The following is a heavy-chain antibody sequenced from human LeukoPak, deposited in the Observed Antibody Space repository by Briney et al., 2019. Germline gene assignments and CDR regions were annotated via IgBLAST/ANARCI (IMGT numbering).Heavy chain of an antibody. CDR2: IYYSGST. CDR1: CGSISSYY. Sequence: SETLSLTCTVSCGSISSYYWSWIRQPPGKGLEWIGYIYYSGSTNYNPSLKSRVTMSVDTSKNQFSLKVSSVTAADTAVYYCARGYSSSWSLFFFQHWGQGTLVTVSS. J-gene: IGHJ1*01. D-gene: IGHD6-13*01. CDR3: ARGYSSSWSLFFFQH. V-gene: IGHV4-59*12.